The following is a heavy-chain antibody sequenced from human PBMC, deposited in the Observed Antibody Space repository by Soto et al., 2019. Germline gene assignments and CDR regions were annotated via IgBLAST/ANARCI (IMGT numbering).Heavy chain of an antibody. J-gene: IGHJ5*02. D-gene: IGHD3-9*01. CDR2: MNPNSGNT. Sequence: ASVKASCKASGYTFTSYDINWVRQATGQRREWMGWMNPNSGNTGYAQKFQGRVTMTRNTSISTAYMELSSLRSEDTAVYYFARGNYDILTGTLGEWFDPWGQGALVTVSS. CDR1: GYTFTSYD. V-gene: IGHV1-8*01. CDR3: ARGNYDILTGTLGEWFDP.